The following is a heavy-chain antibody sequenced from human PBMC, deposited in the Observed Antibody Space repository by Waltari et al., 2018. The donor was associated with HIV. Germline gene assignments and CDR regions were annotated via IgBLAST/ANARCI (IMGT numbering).Heavy chain of an antibody. D-gene: IGHD3-22*01. V-gene: IGHV3-74*01. J-gene: IGHJ4*02. CDR3: ARGSGYYYFDY. CDR1: GFTLSSLC. Sequence: EVQLVEYGGGLVQSGGPLRLSCEDSGFTLSSLCMHWVRQVPGKGLEWILGMSTYGNSVRSADSVKGRFTISRDNTKNTLYLQMNSLRVEDTAVYYCARGSGYYYFDYWGQGTRVTVSS. CDR2: MSTYGNSV.